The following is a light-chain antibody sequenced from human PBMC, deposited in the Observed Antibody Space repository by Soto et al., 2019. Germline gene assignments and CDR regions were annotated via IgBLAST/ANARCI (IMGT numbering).Light chain of an antibody. V-gene: IGLV6-57*04. CDR1: SGSIASNY. CDR2: GGS. Sequence: NFMLTQPHSVSESPGKTVTISCTRSSGSIASNYVQWYQQRPGSAPTTVIFGGSQRPSGVSDRFSGSKSGNTASLTISGLQAEDEADYYCSSYTSSSTWVFGGGTQLTVL. CDR3: SSYTSSSTWV. J-gene: IGLJ3*02.